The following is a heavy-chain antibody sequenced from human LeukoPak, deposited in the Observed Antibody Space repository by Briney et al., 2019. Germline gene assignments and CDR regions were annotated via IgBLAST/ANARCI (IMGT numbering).Heavy chain of an antibody. CDR3: ARDLAVAAMGGDY. CDR1: GYTFTSYH. V-gene: IGHV1-46*01. CDR2: ITPSGGST. J-gene: IGHJ4*02. D-gene: IGHD2-15*01. Sequence: ASVKVSCKASGYTFTSYHMHWVRQAPAQGLEWMGIITPSGGSTNYAQKFQGRVTMTRDMSTSTVYMELSSLRSEDTAVDYCARDLAVAAMGGDYWGQGTLVTVSS.